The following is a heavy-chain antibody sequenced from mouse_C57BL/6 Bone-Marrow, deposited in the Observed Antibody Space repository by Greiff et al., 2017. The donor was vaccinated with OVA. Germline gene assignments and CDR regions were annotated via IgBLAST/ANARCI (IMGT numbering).Heavy chain of an antibody. CDR1: GFNINDDY. D-gene: IGHD5-5*01. Sequence: EVKLMESGAELVRPGASVKLSCTASGFNINDDYMHWVKQRPEQGLEWIGWIDPENGDTEYASKFQGKATITADTSSNTAYLQLSSLTSEDTAVYYCTTYRYWGQGTTLTVSS. CDR2: IDPENGDT. J-gene: IGHJ2*01. V-gene: IGHV14-4*01. CDR3: TTYRY.